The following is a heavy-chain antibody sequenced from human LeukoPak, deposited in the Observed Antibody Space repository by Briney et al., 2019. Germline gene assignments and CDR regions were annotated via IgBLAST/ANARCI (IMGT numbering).Heavy chain of an antibody. Sequence: PPETLSLTCTVSGGSISSSSYYWGWIRQPPGKGLEWIGSIYYSGSTYYNPSLKSRVTISVDTSKSQFSLKLSSVTPADTAVYYCARRRGSYYSDGMDVWGQGTTVTVSS. CDR1: GGSISSSSYY. V-gene: IGHV4-39*01. CDR2: IYYSGST. J-gene: IGHJ6*02. CDR3: ARRRGSYYSDGMDV. D-gene: IGHD1-26*01.